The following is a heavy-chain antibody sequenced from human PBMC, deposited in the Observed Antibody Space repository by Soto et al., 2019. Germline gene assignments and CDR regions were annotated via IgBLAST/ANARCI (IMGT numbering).Heavy chain of an antibody. CDR3: ARKGPTDYYGSGSYYY. CDR2: INPNSGGT. Sequence: ASVKVSCKASGYTFTGYYMHWVRQAPGQGLEWMGWINPNSGGTNYAQKFQGRVTMTRDTSISTAYMELSRLRSDDTAVYYCARKGPTDYYGSGSYYYWGQGTLVTVSS. D-gene: IGHD3-10*01. V-gene: IGHV1-2*02. J-gene: IGHJ4*02. CDR1: GYTFTGYY.